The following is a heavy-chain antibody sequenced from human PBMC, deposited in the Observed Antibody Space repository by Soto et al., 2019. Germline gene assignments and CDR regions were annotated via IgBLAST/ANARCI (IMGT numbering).Heavy chain of an antibody. CDR3: ARVKLAGRGSFHD. CDR1: GYSITNGYY. Sequence: SETLSLTCAVSGYSITNGYYWGCSRQPPGKGLEWIGSIYHSGNTYYNPSLKSRVTLSIDTSKNQFSLKLRSVTAADTAMYYYARVKLAGRGSFHDWGQGTLVTVSS. D-gene: IGHD3-3*02. V-gene: IGHV4-38-2*01. CDR2: IYHSGNT. J-gene: IGHJ4*02.